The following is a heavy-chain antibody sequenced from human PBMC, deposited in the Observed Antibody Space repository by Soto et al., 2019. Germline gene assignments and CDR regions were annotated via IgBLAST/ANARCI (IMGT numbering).Heavy chain of an antibody. V-gene: IGHV1-18*01. D-gene: IGHD3-22*01. CDR3: ARADIVGFDY. J-gene: IGHJ4*02. CDR2: ISAYNGNT. CDR1: GYIFTNYG. Sequence: GASVKVSCKASGYIFTNYGVTWVRQAPGQGLEWTGWISAYNGNTNYAQKLQGRVAMTTDTSTSTAYMELMSLRFDDTAVYYCARADIVGFDYWGQGTLVTVSS.